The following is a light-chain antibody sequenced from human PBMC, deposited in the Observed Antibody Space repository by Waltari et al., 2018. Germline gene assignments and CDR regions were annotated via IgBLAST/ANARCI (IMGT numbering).Light chain of an antibody. Sequence: QSVLTQPPSASGTPGQRVTISCSGSSSNIGSNTVNWYQQLPGTAPKLLIYSNNQRPSGVPDRLSGSKSGTSASLAISWLQSEDEADYYCAAWDDSLNGVVFGGGTKLTVL. CDR1: SSNIGSNT. CDR2: SNN. J-gene: IGLJ2*01. V-gene: IGLV1-44*01. CDR3: AAWDDSLNGVV.